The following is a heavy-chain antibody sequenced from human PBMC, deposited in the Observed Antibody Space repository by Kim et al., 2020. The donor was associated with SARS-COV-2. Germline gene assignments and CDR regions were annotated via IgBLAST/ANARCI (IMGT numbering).Heavy chain of an antibody. D-gene: IGHD1-26*01. Sequence: SVKGRFTISRDNSKNTLYLQMNSLRAEDTAVYYCANGVVGATVYYYGMDVWGQGTTVTVSS. CDR3: ANGVVGATVYYYGMDV. J-gene: IGHJ6*02. V-gene: IGHV3-30*02.